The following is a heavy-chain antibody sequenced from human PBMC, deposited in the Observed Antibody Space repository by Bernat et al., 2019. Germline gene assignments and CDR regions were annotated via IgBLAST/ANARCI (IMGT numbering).Heavy chain of an antibody. CDR2: INPNSGGT. V-gene: IGHV1-2*04. CDR3: AREEKGYCSGGSCYWNNWFDP. D-gene: IGHD2-15*01. CDR1: GYTFTGYY. Sequence: QVQLVQSGAEVKKPGASVKVSCKASGYTFTGYYMHWVRQAPGQGLEWMGWINPNSGGTNYAQKFQGWVTMTRDTSISTAYMELSRLRSDDTAMYYCAREEKGYCSGGSCYWNNWFDPWGQGTLVTVSS. J-gene: IGHJ5*02.